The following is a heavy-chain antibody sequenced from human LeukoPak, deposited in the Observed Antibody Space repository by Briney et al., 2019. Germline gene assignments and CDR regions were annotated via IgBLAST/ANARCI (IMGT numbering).Heavy chain of an antibody. CDR3: ARGTSRYMYV. V-gene: IGHV3-74*01. J-gene: IGHJ6*03. CDR2: INSGGSSR. Sequence: PGGSLRLSCAASGFTFSNYWMHWVRQAPGKGLVWVSRINSGGSSRSSADSVKGRISVSRDNAKNTLYLQMNSLRAEDTALYYCARGTSRYMYVWGKGTTVTVSS. CDR1: GFTFSNYW. D-gene: IGHD1/OR15-1a*01.